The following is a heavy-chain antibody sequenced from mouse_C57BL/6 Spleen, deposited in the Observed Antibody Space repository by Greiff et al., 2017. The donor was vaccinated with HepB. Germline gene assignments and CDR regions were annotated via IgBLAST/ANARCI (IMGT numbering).Heavy chain of an antibody. Sequence: QVQLQQPGAELVKPGASVKLSFKASGYTFTSYWMHWVKQRPGQGLEWIGMIHPNSGSTNYNEKFKSKATLTVDKSSSTAYMQLSSLTSEDSAVYYCAREEEYGDYAMDYWGQGTSVTVSS. V-gene: IGHV1-64*01. D-gene: IGHD5-2*01. CDR1: GYTFTSYW. CDR3: AREEEYGDYAMDY. CDR2: IHPNSGST. J-gene: IGHJ4*01.